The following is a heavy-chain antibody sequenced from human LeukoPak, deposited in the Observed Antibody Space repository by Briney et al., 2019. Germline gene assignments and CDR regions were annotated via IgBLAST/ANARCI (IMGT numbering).Heavy chain of an antibody. V-gene: IGHV3-38-3*01. Sequence: PGGSLRLSCAASGFTVSSNEMSWVRQAPGKGLEWVSSISGGSTYYADSRKGRFTISRDNSKNTLHLQMNSLRAEDTAVYYCARVSFGPTSEWFDPWGQGTLVTVSS. D-gene: IGHD3/OR15-3a*01. CDR2: ISGGST. J-gene: IGHJ5*02. CDR1: GFTVSSNE. CDR3: ARVSFGPTSEWFDP.